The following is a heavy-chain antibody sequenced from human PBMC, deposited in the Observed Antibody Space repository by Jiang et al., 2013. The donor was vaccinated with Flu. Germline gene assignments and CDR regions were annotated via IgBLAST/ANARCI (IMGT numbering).Heavy chain of an antibody. CDR3: AAGSSSTSCYMCYGMDV. CDR2: IVVGSGNT. Sequence: GAEVKKPGTSVKVSCKASGFTFTSSAVQWVRQARGQRLEWIGWIVVGSGNTNYAQKFQERVTITRDMSTSTAYMELSSLRSEDTAVYYCAAGSSSTSCYMCYGMDVWGQGTTVTGLL. J-gene: IGHJ6*02. CDR1: GFTFTSSA. D-gene: IGHD2-2*02. V-gene: IGHV1-58*01.